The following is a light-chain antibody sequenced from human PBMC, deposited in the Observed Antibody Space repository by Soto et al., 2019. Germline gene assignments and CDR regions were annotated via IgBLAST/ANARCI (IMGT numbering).Light chain of an antibody. Sequence: DIVLTQCPGTLSLSPGERATLSCRASQSVSSSYLAWYQQKPGQAPRLLIYGTSSRATGIPDRFSGSGSGTDFTLTISRLEPEDFAVYYCQQYGSSPLFGPGTKVDIK. V-gene: IGKV3-20*01. CDR3: QQYGSSPL. CDR2: GTS. J-gene: IGKJ3*01. CDR1: QSVSSSY.